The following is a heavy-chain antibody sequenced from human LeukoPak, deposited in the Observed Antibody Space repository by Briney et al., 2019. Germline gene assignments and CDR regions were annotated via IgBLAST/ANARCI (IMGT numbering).Heavy chain of an antibody. V-gene: IGHV4-59*01. CDR1: DGSISSYY. J-gene: IGHJ1*01. Sequence: NPSETLSLTCSASDGSISSYYWSWIRQPPGKGLERIGYIYYSGSANYNPSLKSRVTISVDTSKNQFSLKLSSVTAADTAVYYCARDSGYGDYGWGQGTLVTVSS. D-gene: IGHD4-17*01. CDR3: ARDSGYGDYG. CDR2: IYYSGSA.